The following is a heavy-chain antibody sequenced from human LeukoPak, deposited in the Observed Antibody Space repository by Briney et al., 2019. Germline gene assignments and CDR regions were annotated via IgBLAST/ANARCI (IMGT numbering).Heavy chain of an antibody. CDR3: ARGSSSGWLGPYNWFDP. Sequence: SETLSLTCTVSGGSISSYYWSWIRQPPGKGLEWIGYIYYSGSTNYNPSLKSRVTISVDTSKNQFSLKLSSVTAADTAVYYCARGSSSGWLGPYNWFDPWGQGTLVTVSS. CDR1: GGSISSYY. D-gene: IGHD6-19*01. CDR2: IYYSGST. J-gene: IGHJ5*02. V-gene: IGHV4-59*12.